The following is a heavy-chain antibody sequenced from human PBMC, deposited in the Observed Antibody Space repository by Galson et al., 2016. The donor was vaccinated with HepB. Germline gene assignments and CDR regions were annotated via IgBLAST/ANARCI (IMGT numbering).Heavy chain of an antibody. CDR2: IYYTGST. V-gene: IGHV4-39*01. CDR3: ARHYNYVWGWSLNFNS. Sequence: SETLSLTCTVSGGSISSTTYYWGWIRQPPGKGLEWIGSIYYTGSTYYNPSPKSRVTVYIDTPKNQFSLMLSSLTAADTAVYFCARHYNYVWGWSLNFNSWGQGTLVTVSS. J-gene: IGHJ4*02. D-gene: IGHD3-10*02. CDR1: GGSISSTTYY.